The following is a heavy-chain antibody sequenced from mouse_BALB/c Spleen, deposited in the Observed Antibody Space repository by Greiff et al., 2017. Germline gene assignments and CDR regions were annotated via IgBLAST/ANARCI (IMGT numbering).Heavy chain of an antibody. J-gene: IGHJ3*01. CDR2: SRNKANDYTT. V-gene: IGHV7-1*02. CDR1: GFTFSDFY. D-gene: IGHD1-1*01. CDR3: ARDLYYYGSN. Sequence: EVKVVESGGGLVQPGGSLRLSCATSGFTFSDFYMEWVRQPPGKRLEWIAASRNKANDYTTEYSASVKGRFIVSRDTSQSILYLQTNALRAEDTAIYYCARDLYYYGSNWGQGTLVTVSA.